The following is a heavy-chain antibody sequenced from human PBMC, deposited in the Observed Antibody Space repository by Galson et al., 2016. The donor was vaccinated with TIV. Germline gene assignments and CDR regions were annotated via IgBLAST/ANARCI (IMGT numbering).Heavy chain of an antibody. J-gene: IGHJ6*02. Sequence: SLRLSCAASGFTFDDYAMHWVRQAPGKGLEWVSSTNWKGNSVDYADSVRGRFTIPRDNAKNSLFLHMNSLRPEDTALYYCTKDSRSDASMDYYYYSGMDVWGQGTAVTVSS. CDR2: TNWKGNSV. CDR1: GFTFDDYA. V-gene: IGHV3-9*01. CDR3: TKDSRSDASMDYYYYSGMDV. D-gene: IGHD5-18*01.